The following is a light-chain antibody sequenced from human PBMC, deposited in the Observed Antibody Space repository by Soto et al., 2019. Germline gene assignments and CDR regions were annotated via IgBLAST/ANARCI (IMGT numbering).Light chain of an antibody. CDR2: DAS. CDR3: QQSYSFPT. Sequence: DIQMTQSPSSLSASVGDRVTITCRASESISTQLNWYQQKPGKAPNLLIYDASTLQSGVPSRFSGSGSGTDFTLTFSSLQPEDFASYYCQQSYSFPTFGGGTKVDIK. CDR1: ESISTQ. V-gene: IGKV1-39*01. J-gene: IGKJ4*01.